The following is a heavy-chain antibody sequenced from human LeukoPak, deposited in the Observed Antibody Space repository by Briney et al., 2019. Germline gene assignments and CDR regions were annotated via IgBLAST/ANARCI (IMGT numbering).Heavy chain of an antibody. D-gene: IGHD3-10*01. CDR3: AIVGVSAIADIDY. CDR2: IYHSGRT. Sequence: SETLSLTCTVSGGSISSSSYYWGWIRQPPGKGLEWIGEIYHSGRTNYNPSLKSRVTISVDKSKNQFSLRLSSVTAADTAVYYCAIVGVSAIADIDYWGQGTLVIVSS. CDR1: GGSISSSSYY. V-gene: IGHV4-39*07. J-gene: IGHJ4*02.